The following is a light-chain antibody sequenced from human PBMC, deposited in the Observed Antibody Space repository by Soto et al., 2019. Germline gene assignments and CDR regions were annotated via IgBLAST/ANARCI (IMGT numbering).Light chain of an antibody. CDR2: GTS. CDR3: QQYGDSPMYT. CDR1: QSVNSN. Sequence: EIVMTQSPATLSVSPGERATLSCRASQSVNSNLAWYQQKPGQAPRLLIYGTSTRATGIPARFSGSGTGTEFTLTISRLEPEDFAVYFCQQYGDSPMYTFGQGTKLEI. J-gene: IGKJ2*01. V-gene: IGKV3-15*01.